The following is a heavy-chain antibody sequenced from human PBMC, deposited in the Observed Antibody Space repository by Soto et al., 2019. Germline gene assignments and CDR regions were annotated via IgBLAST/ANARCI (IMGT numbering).Heavy chain of an antibody. J-gene: IGHJ4*02. CDR2: ISSTTNYI. V-gene: IGHV3-21*06. Sequence: EVQLVESGGGLVKPGGSLRLSCAASGFTFTRYSMNWVRQAPGKGLEWVSSISSTTNYIYYGDSMKGRFTISGDNSKNSLYLEIHSLRAEDTAVYYCARESEDLTSNFDYWGQGTLVTVSS. CDR3: ARESEDLTSNFDY. CDR1: GFTFTRYS.